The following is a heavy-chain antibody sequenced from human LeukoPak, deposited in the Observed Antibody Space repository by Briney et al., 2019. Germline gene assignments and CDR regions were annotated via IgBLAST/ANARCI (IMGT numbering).Heavy chain of an antibody. CDR3: ARASTKSAGYYDILTGYTRHYYHYGMDV. D-gene: IGHD3-9*01. Sequence: GGSLRLSCAASGFTVSSNYMSWVRQAPGKGLEWVSVIYSGGSTYYADSVKGRFTISRDNSKNTLYLQMNSLRAEDTAVYYCARASTKSAGYYDILTGYTRHYYHYGMDVWGQGTTVTVSS. CDR2: IYSGGST. V-gene: IGHV3-66*01. CDR1: GFTVSSNY. J-gene: IGHJ6*02.